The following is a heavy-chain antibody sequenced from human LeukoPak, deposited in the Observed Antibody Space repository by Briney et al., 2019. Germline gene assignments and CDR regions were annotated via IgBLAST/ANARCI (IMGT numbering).Heavy chain of an antibody. CDR2: ITYDRSNK. CDR1: GFTFRTYG. J-gene: IGHJ4*02. Sequence: PGRSLRLSCAASGFTFRTYGMHWVRQAPRKGLEWVAVITYDRSNKYYAESVKGRFTISRDNSKTTLYLQMNSLRAEDTAVYYCASGIYDGSLLDYWGQGTLVTVSS. V-gene: IGHV3-30*03. CDR3: ASGIYDGSLLDY. D-gene: IGHD3-3*01.